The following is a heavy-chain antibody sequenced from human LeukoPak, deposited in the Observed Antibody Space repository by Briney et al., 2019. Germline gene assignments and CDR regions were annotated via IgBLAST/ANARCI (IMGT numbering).Heavy chain of an antibody. CDR1: GYTFTSYG. V-gene: IGHV1-18*01. Sequence: ASVKVSCKASGYTFTSYGISWVRQAPGQGLEWMGWISAYNGITNYAEKLKGRVTMTTDTATSTAYMELRSLGSDDTGVYYCARSSYHPEYFYDSSGYNAEYFQHWGQGTLVTVSS. CDR3: ARSSYHPEYFYDSSGYNAEYFQH. J-gene: IGHJ1*01. D-gene: IGHD3-22*01. CDR2: ISAYNGIT.